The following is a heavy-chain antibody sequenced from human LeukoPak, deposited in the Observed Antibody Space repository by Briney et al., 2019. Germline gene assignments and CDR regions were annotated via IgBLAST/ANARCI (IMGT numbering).Heavy chain of an antibody. V-gene: IGHV3-33*06. Sequence: GGSLRLSCAASGFTFSSYGMHWVRQAPGKGLEWVAVIWYDGSNKYYADSVKGRFTISRDNSKNTLYLQMNSLRAEDTAVYYCAKCSGYYSGPFDYWGRGTLVTVSS. CDR3: AKCSGYYSGPFDY. CDR1: GFTFSSYG. CDR2: IWYDGSNK. J-gene: IGHJ4*02. D-gene: IGHD3-22*01.